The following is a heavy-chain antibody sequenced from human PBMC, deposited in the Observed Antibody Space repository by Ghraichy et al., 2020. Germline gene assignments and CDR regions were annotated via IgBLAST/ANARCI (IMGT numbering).Heavy chain of an antibody. CDR1: GFTFSSFW. CDR2: IKQDGSEG. D-gene: IGHD6-19*01. CDR3: VGGTGWLFDY. J-gene: IGHJ4*02. V-gene: IGHV3-7*01. Sequence: GESLNISCAASGFTFSSFWMNWVRQAPGKGLEWVANIKQDGSEGSYVDSVKGRFTISRDNAKNSLHLQMNSLRVEDTAVYYCVGGTGWLFDYWGQGTLVTVSS.